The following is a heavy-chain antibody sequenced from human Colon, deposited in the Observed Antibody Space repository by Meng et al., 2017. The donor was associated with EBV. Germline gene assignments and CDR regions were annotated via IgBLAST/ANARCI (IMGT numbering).Heavy chain of an antibody. CDR2: IDHRGNT. D-gene: IGHD3-10*01. J-gene: IGHJ5*02. CDR1: CGSFRDYY. CDR3: ARRGPSGNFSP. V-gene: IGHV4-34*01. Sequence: QVQLQPWGTRLLKPSETLSRSCAVLCGSFRDYYWTWIRHPPGKGLEWIGEIDHRGNTKYNPSLKSRVTISLDTSKKQFSLKVSSVTAADSAVYYCARRGPSGNFSPWSQGALVTVSS.